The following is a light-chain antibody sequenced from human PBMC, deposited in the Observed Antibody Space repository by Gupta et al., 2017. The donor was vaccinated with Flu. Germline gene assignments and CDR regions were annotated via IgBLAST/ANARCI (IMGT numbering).Light chain of an antibody. Sequence: RVTITSSGRRSNIRSKDVYWYQQIPGQAPELLIFSNSQRPSGVPDRFSGSTSGNSASLDISGVGSGDEADYYCVVWDDSLGGSVFGSGTKVTVL. CDR1: RSNIRSKD. J-gene: IGLJ1*01. CDR3: VVWDDSLGGSV. CDR2: SNS. V-gene: IGLV1-47*02.